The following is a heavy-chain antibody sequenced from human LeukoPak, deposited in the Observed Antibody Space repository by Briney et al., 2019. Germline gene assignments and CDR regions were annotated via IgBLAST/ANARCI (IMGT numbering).Heavy chain of an antibody. CDR2: IIPIFGTA. CDR3: SYYGSGSYYLYYYYYGMDV. Sequence: ASVKVSCKASGGTFSSYAISWVRQAPGQGLEWMGGIIPIFGTANYAQKFQGRVTITADESTSTAYKELSSLRSEDTAVYYCSYYGSGSYYLYYYYYGMDVWGQGTTVTVSS. J-gene: IGHJ6*02. CDR1: GGTFSSYA. D-gene: IGHD3-10*01. V-gene: IGHV1-69*13.